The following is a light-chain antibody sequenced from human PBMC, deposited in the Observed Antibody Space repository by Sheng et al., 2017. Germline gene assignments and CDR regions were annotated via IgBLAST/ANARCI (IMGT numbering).Light chain of an antibody. CDR3: QQFGSSLT. J-gene: IGKJ4*01. CDR2: DAS. Sequence: EIVLTQSPATLSLSPGERATLSCRASQNVDTYLAWYQQKPGQAPRLLIYDASNRPTGIPARFSGRGSGTDFTLAISSLEPEDFAVYYCQQFGSSLTFGGGTKVEIK. CDR1: QNVDTY. V-gene: IGKV3-11*01.